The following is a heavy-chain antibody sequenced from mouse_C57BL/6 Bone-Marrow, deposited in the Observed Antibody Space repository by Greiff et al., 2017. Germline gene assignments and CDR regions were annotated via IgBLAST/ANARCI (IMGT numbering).Heavy chain of an antibody. CDR1: GFTFSDAW. CDR3: TRPLYGSSQAWFAY. Sequence: EVKLVESGGGLVQPGGSMKLSCAASGFTFSDAWMDWVRQSPAKGLEWVAEIRNKANNHATYYAESVKGRFTISRDDSKSSVYLQRNSLRAEDTSIYYCTRPLYGSSQAWFAYWGQGTLVTVSA. V-gene: IGHV6-6*01. J-gene: IGHJ3*01. D-gene: IGHD1-1*01. CDR2: IRNKANNHAT.